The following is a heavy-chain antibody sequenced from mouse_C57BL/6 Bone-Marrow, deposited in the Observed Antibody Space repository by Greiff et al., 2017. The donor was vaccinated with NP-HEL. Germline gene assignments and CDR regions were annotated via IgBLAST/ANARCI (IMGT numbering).Heavy chain of an antibody. CDR2: INYDGSST. Sequence: ESEGGLVQPGRSMKLSCTTSGFTFSDYYMAWVRQVPEKGLDWVANINYDGSSTYYLDSLKSRFIISRDNAKNILYLQMSSLKSEDTATYYCAREGGLRRRTYAMDYWGQGTSVTVSS. CDR1: GFTFSDYY. D-gene: IGHD2-4*01. V-gene: IGHV5-16*01. J-gene: IGHJ4*01. CDR3: AREGGLRRRTYAMDY.